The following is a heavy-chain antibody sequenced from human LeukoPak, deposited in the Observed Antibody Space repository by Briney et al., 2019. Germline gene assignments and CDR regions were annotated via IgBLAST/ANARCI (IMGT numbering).Heavy chain of an antibody. V-gene: IGHV2-70*11. J-gene: IGHJ6*02. D-gene: IGHD1-26*01. CDR3: ARIRQVLRSGSYDNCGMDV. Sequence: SGPALVKPTQPLTLTCTFSGFSLSTSGMCVSWIRQPPGKALEWLARIDWDDDKYYSTSLKTRLTISKDTSKNQVVLTMTNMDPVDTATYYCARIRQVLRSGSYDNCGMDVWGQGTTVTVSS. CDR1: GFSLSTSGMC. CDR2: IDWDDDK.